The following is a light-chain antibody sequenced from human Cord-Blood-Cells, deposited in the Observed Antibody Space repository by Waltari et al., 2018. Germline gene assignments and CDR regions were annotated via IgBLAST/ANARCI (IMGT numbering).Light chain of an antibody. V-gene: IGLV2-14*01. CDR1: SSDVGGYNY. CDR3: SSYTSSSTLV. CDR2: EVS. J-gene: IGLJ2*01. Sequence: QSALTPPASSSGSPGQSITISWTGTSSDVGGYNYVPWYQQHPGKAPNLMIYEVSNRPSGVSNRFSGSKAGNTASLTISGLQAEDEADYYCSSYTSSSTLVFGGGTKLTVL.